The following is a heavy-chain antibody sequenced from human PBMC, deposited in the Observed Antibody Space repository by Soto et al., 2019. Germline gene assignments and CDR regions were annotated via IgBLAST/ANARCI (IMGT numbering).Heavy chain of an antibody. CDR2: IYYSGST. V-gene: IGHV4-31*03. J-gene: IGHJ6*03. D-gene: IGHD2-21*02. CDR3: ARDGVGGDPYYYYYYMDV. Sequence: SETLSLTCTVSGGSISSGGYYWSWIRQHPGKGLEWIGYIYYSGSTYYNPSLKSRVTISVDTSKNQFSLKLSSVTAADTAVYYCARDGVGGDPYYYYYYMDVWGKGTTVTVSS. CDR1: GGSISSGGYY.